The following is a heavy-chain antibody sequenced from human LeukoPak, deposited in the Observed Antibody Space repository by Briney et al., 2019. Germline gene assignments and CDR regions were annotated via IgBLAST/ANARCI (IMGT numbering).Heavy chain of an antibody. CDR1: GFTFNTYA. CDR2: ISDSSSYI. Sequence: PGGSLRLSCAASGFTFNTYAINWVRQAPGKGLEWVSSISDSSSYIYYADSVKGRFTISRDNAKNSLYLQMNSLRAEDTAVYYCARYYGSGSPPFDYWGQGTLVTVSS. CDR3: ARYYGSGSPPFDY. J-gene: IGHJ4*02. V-gene: IGHV3-21*01. D-gene: IGHD3-10*01.